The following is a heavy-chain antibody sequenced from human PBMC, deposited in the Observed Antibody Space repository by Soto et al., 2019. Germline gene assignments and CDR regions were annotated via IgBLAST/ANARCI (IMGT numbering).Heavy chain of an antibody. CDR1: GYTFTGYY. CDR3: ARSRYYDSSGYYSA. V-gene: IGHV1-2*04. CDR2: INPNSGGT. Sequence: ASVKVSCKASGYTFTGYYMHWVRQAPGQGLEWMGWINPNSGGTNYAQKFQGWVTMTRDTSISTAYMELSRLRSDDTAVYYCARSRYYDSSGYYSAWGQGTLVTV. J-gene: IGHJ5*02. D-gene: IGHD3-22*01.